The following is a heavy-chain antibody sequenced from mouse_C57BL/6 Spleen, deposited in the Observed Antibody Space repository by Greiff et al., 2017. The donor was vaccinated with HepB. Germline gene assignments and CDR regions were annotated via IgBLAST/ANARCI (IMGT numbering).Heavy chain of an antibody. CDR2: INPNNGGT. CDR1: GYTFTDYN. V-gene: IGHV1-18*01. D-gene: IGHD3-2*02. J-gene: IGHJ3*01. CDR3: ARHSGPAWFAY. Sequence: EVQLQQSGPELVKPGASVKIPCKASGYTFTDYNMDWVKQSHGKSLEWIGDINPNNGGTIYNQKFKGKATLTVDKSSSTAYMELRSLTSEDTAVYYCARHSGPAWFAYWGQGTLVTVSA.